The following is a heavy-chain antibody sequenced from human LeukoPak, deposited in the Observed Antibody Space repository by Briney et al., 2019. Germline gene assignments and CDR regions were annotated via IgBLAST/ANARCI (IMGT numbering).Heavy chain of an antibody. J-gene: IGHJ4*02. Sequence: GGSLRLSCAASGFTVNNNYMNWVRQAPGMGLEWVSGIHPGDNTYYADSVKGRFTISRDNSKNTLYLQMNSLRAEDTAVYYCTRGASYYDYWGQGTLVTVSS. CDR3: TRGASYYDY. CDR1: GFTVNNNY. CDR2: IHPGDNT. V-gene: IGHV3-53*01. D-gene: IGHD3-10*01.